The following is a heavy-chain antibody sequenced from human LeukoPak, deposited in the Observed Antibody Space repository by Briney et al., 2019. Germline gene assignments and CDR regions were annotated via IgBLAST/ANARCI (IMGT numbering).Heavy chain of an antibody. V-gene: IGHV1-46*01. CDR1: GYTFSSYY. CDR3: ARDKKSEIGGAIAGHYMYV. D-gene: IGHD3-16*02. Sequence: ASVKVSCKASGYTFSSYYMHWVRQAPGQGLEWIGIIKPGDSVTSYSQKFKGRVTMTRDMSTTTVYMEMTSLRSEDTAVYYCARDKKSEIGGAIAGHYMYVWGKGTTVTVSS. J-gene: IGHJ6*03. CDR2: IKPGDSVT.